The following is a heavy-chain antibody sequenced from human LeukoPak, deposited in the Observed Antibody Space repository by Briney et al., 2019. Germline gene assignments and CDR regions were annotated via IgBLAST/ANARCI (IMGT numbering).Heavy chain of an antibody. J-gene: IGHJ5*02. V-gene: IGHV3-48*04. Sequence: GGSPRLSCAASGLTFSSFSMNWVRQAPGKGLEWVSYISSSSDIIHYADSVKGRFTISRDNAKKSLYLEMNSLRAEDTAVYYCAGQHLYNWNYVGAYNWFDPWGQGTLVTVSS. D-gene: IGHD1-7*01. CDR1: GLTFSSFS. CDR2: ISSSSDII. CDR3: AGQHLYNWNYVGAYNWFDP.